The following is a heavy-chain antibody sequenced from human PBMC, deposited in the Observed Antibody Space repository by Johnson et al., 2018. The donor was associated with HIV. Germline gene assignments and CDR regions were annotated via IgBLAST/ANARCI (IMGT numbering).Heavy chain of an antibody. J-gene: IGHJ3*02. CDR1: GFTFGDYA. CDR2: IRSEAYGGTT. CDR3: AKDRPLVVVTHDAFDI. V-gene: IGHV3-49*03. D-gene: IGHD2-21*02. Sequence: VHLVESGGGVVQPGRSLRLSCTASGFTFGDYAMSWFRQAPGKGLEWVGFIRSEAYGGTTDYAASVKGRVTISRDDSESIAYLEMNSLKTEDTAVYYCAKDRPLVVVTHDAFDIWGQGTMVTVSS.